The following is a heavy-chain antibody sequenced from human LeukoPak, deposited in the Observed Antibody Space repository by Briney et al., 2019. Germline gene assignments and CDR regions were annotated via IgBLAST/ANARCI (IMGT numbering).Heavy chain of an antibody. CDR1: GFTFSSYD. CDR2: IGTGGDT. J-gene: IGHJ4*02. CDR3: ARDFSGAIDY. V-gene: IGHV3-13*04. Sequence: GGSLRLSCAASGFTFSSYDMHWVRQPTGEGLQWVSGIGTGGDTYYAGSVKGRFTISRENAKNSLYLQMNSLRAEDTAVYFCARDFSGAIDYWGQGTQVTVSS. D-gene: IGHD3-10*01.